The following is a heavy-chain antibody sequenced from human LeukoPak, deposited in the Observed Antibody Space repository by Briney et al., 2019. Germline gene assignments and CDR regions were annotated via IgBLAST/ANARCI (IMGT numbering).Heavy chain of an antibody. CDR2: IYHSGST. Sequence: PSETLSLTCTVSGYSISSGYYWGWIRQPPGKGLEWIGSIYHSGSTYYSPSLKSRVTISVDTSKNQFSLKLSSVTAADTAVYYCARGDYYDSSGYDYWGQGTLVTVSS. J-gene: IGHJ4*02. CDR3: ARGDYYDSSGYDY. D-gene: IGHD3-22*01. CDR1: GYSISSGYY. V-gene: IGHV4-38-2*02.